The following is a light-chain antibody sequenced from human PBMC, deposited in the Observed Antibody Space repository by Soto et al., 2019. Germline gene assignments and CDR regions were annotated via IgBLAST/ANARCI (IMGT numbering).Light chain of an antibody. CDR2: GAS. Sequence: DIVLTQSTGTLSLSPGETVTLSCRASQSISSNYVAWFQHKPGQAPRLLIYGASSRAPGIPERFSGSGSGTDFSLNINRLEPEDSAVFYCQQYGYPQLTFGGGNKVEIK. J-gene: IGKJ4*01. V-gene: IGKV3-20*01. CDR3: QQYGYPQLT. CDR1: QSISSNY.